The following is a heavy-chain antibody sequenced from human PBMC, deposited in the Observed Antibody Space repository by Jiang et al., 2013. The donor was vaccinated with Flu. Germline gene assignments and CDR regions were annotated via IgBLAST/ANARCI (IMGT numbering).Heavy chain of an antibody. CDR3: ARQTITAAGTFDF. J-gene: IGHJ4*02. CDR1: GYSFTNYW. V-gene: IGHV5-10-1*01. CDR2: IDPTDSYT. Sequence: KGSGYSFTNYWITWVRQMPGKGLEWMGKIDPTDSYTNYSPSFQGHVTLSADKSITTAYLQWSSLKASDSAMYYCARQTITAAGTFDFWGQGTLVTVSS. D-gene: IGHD6-13*01.